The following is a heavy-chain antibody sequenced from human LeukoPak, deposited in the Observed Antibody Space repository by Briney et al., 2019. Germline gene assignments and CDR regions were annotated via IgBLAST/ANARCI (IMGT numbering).Heavy chain of an antibody. CDR2: ISAYNGNT. CDR3: ATPRGGYDYVWGRRNDAFDI. J-gene: IGHJ3*02. D-gene: IGHD3-16*01. V-gene: IGHV1-18*01. Sequence: ASVKVSCKASGYTFTSYGISWVRQAPGQGLEWMGWISAYNGNTNCAQKFQGRVTMTEDTSTDTAYMELSSLRSEDTAVYYCATPRGGYDYVWGRRNDAFDIWGQGTMVTVSS. CDR1: GYTFTSYG.